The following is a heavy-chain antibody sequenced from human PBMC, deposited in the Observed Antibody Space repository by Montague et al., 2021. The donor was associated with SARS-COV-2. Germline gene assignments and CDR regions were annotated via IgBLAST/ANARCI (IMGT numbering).Heavy chain of an antibody. CDR3: ARHKRVGEREPLGGMDV. CDR1: GGSVRSAIYY. Sequence: ETLSLTCTVSGGSVRSAIYYWGWIRQPPEKGLEWIGRVYYTGRTSYNSSLMGRVTISVDTSQNQFSLKLNSVTAADTAVYYCARHKRVGEREPLGGMDVWGQGTMVIVSS. V-gene: IGHV4-39*01. J-gene: IGHJ6*02. D-gene: IGHD1-26*01. CDR2: VYYTGRT.